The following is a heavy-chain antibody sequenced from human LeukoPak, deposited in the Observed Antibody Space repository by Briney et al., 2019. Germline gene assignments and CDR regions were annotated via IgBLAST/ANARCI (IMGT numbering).Heavy chain of an antibody. Sequence: PGGSLRLSCAASGFTVSSNYMSWVRQAPGKGLEWVSVIYSGGSTYYADPVKGRFTISRDNSKNTLYLQMNSLRAEDTAVYYCARGRIFGVIYFDYWGQGTLVTVSS. D-gene: IGHD3-3*01. J-gene: IGHJ4*02. CDR2: IYSGGST. CDR3: ARGRIFGVIYFDY. CDR1: GFTVSSNY. V-gene: IGHV3-66*01.